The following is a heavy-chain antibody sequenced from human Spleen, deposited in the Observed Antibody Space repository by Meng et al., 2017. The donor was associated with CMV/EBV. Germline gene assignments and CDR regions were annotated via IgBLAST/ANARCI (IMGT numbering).Heavy chain of an antibody. V-gene: IGHV3-30*02. J-gene: IGHJ4*02. Sequence: GESLKISCAASGFTFSSIAISWVRQAPGKGLEWVAFIRYDGSNKYYADSVKGRFTISRDNSKNTLYLQMNSLRAEDTAVYYCAKDRHSGSYYFDYWGQGTLVTVSS. CDR3: AKDRHSGSYYFDY. CDR2: IRYDGSNK. CDR1: GFTFSSIA. D-gene: IGHD1-26*01.